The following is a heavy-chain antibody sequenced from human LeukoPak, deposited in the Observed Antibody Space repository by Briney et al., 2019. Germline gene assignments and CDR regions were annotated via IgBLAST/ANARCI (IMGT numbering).Heavy chain of an antibody. V-gene: IGHV3-30-3*01. CDR1: GFTFSSYA. D-gene: IGHD2-15*01. Sequence: GGSLRLSCAASGFTFSSYAIHWVRQAPGEGPEWLARISYDGSDKDYAHSVKGRFTISRDNSKKTLYLQMNSLTAEDTALYHCAREGGHLIDARGAVDYWGQGTLVTVSS. CDR2: ISYDGSDK. J-gene: IGHJ4*02. CDR3: AREGGHLIDARGAVDY.